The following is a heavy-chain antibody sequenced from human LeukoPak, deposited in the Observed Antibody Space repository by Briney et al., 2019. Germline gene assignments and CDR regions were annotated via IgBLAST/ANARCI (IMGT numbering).Heavy chain of an antibody. CDR2: ISYDGSNK. CDR1: GFTFSSYG. Sequence: GGSLRLSCAASGFTFSSYGMHWVRQAPGKGLEWVAVISYDGSNKYYADSEKGRFTISRDNSKNTLYLQMNSLRAEDTAVYYCAKGAEAFDIWGQGTMVTVSS. V-gene: IGHV3-30*18. J-gene: IGHJ3*02. CDR3: AKGAEAFDI.